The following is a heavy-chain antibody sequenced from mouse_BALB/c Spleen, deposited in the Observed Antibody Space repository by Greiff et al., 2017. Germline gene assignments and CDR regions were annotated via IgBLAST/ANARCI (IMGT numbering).Heavy chain of an antibody. CDR3: ERRDYRYEGYAMDY. V-gene: IGHV5-9-1*01. Sequence: EVMLVESGGGLVKPGGSLKLSCAASGFTFSSYAMSWVRQTPEKRLEWVATISSGGSYTYYPDSVKGRVTISRDNAKNTLYLQMSSLRSEDTAMYYCERRDYRYEGYAMDYWGQGTSVTVSS. CDR2: ISSGGSYT. J-gene: IGHJ4*01. D-gene: IGHD2-14*01. CDR1: GFTFSSYA.